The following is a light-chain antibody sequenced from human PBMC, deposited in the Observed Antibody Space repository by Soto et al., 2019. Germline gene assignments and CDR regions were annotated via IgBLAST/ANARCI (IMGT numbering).Light chain of an antibody. CDR2: DVN. Sequence: QSALTQPRSVSGSPGQSVTISCTGTRSDVGRYDYVSWYQQHPGKAPKLILYDVNERPSGVPDRFSGSKSGNTASLTISGLQAEDEADYYCCSYAGSPYVFGTGTKVTVL. CDR3: CSYAGSPYV. CDR1: RSDVGRYDY. J-gene: IGLJ1*01. V-gene: IGLV2-11*01.